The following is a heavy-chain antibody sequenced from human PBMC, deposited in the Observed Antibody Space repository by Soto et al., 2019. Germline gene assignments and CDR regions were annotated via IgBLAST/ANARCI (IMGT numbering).Heavy chain of an antibody. D-gene: IGHD6-6*01. CDR2: ISAYNGNT. CDR3: ARSEARISAPHWFDP. CDR1: GYGFTSYG. J-gene: IGHJ5*02. V-gene: IGHV1-18*01. Sequence: ASVKVSCKASGYGFTSYGISWLLQAPGQGLEWVGWISAYNGNTNYAQKLQGRVTMTTDTSTSTAYMELRSLRSDDTAVYYCARSEARISAPHWFDPWGQGTLVTVSS.